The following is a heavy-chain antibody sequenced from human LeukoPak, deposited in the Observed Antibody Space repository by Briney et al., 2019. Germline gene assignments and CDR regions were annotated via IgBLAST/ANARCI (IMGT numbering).Heavy chain of an antibody. Sequence: PSQTLSLTCTVSGGSISSGDYYWSWIRQPPGKGLEWIGYIYYSGSTYYNPSLKSRVTISVDTSKNQFSLKLSSVTAADTAVYYCARGTSMVRGVIGDWGQGTLVTASS. J-gene: IGHJ4*02. CDR2: IYYSGST. D-gene: IGHD3-10*01. CDR3: ARGTSMVRGVIGD. CDR1: GGSISSGDYY. V-gene: IGHV4-30-4*01.